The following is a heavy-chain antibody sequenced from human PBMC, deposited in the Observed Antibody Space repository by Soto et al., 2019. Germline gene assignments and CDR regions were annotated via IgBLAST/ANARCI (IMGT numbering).Heavy chain of an antibody. D-gene: IGHD6-13*01. CDR1: GYTFTSYA. CDR2: INAGNGNT. V-gene: IGHV1-3*01. Sequence: ASVKVSCKASGYTFTSYAMHWVRQAPGQRLEWMGWINAGNGNTKYSQKFQGRVTITRDTSASTAYMELSSLRSEDTAVYYCARAYIAAAVYYFDYWGQGTLVTVSS. CDR3: ARAYIAAAVYYFDY. J-gene: IGHJ4*02.